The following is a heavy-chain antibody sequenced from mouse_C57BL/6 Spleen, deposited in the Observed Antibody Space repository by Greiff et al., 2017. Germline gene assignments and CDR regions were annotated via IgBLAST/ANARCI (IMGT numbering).Heavy chain of an antibody. CDR2: FHPYNDDT. CDR3: ARGYDYDVRWFAY. J-gene: IGHJ3*01. Sequence: VKLQESGAELVKPGASVKMSCKASGYTFTTYPIEWMKQNHGKSLEWIGNFHPYNDDTKYNEKFKGKATLTVEKSSSTVYLELSRLTSDASAVYYCARGYDYDVRWFAYWGQGTLVTVSA. V-gene: IGHV1-47*01. D-gene: IGHD2-4*01. CDR1: GYTFTTYP.